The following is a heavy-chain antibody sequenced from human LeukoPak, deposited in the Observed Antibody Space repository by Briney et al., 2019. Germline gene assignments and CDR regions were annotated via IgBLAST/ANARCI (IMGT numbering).Heavy chain of an antibody. D-gene: IGHD2-2*01. Sequence: ASVKVSCKASVYTFTNFYIHWVRQAPGQGLEWMGWMNPNSGDTSYAREFQDRVTMTRDTSLSTAYMELSRLRSDDTAVYFCARRPVNCIITNCYVDYWGQGTLVTVSS. V-gene: IGHV1-2*02. CDR2: MNPNSGDT. CDR1: VYTFTNFY. CDR3: ARRPVNCIITNCYVDY. J-gene: IGHJ4*02.